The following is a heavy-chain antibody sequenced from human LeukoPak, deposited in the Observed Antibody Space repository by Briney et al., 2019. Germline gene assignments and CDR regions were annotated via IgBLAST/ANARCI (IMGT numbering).Heavy chain of an antibody. D-gene: IGHD2-15*01. CDR3: ASLLVSGGSSPFDY. J-gene: IGHJ4*02. CDR1: GGSISSYY. Sequence: SETLSLTCTVSGGSISSYYWSWIRQPPGKGLEWIGYIYYSGSTNYNPSLKSRVTISVDTSKNQFSLKLSSVTAADTAVYYCASLLVSGGSSPFDYWGQGTLVTVSS. CDR2: IYYSGST. V-gene: IGHV4-59*01.